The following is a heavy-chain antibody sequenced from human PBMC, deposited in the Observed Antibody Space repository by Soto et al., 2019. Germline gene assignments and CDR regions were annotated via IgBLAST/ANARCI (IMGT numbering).Heavy chain of an antibody. J-gene: IGHJ4*02. CDR1: GFTFSSYA. V-gene: IGHV3-30-3*01. CDR2: ISYDGSNK. CDR3: ARERNFYFDY. Sequence: PGGSLRLSCAASGFTFSSYAMHWVRQAPGKGLEWVAVISYDGSNKYYADSVKGRFTISRGNSKNTLYLQMNSLRAEDTAVYYCARERNFYFDYWGQGTLVTVSS.